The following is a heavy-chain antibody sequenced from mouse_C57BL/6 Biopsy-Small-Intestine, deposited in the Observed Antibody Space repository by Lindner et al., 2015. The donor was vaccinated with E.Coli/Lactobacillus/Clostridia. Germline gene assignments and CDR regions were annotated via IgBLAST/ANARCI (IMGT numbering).Heavy chain of an antibody. CDR3: ARCRDSDYFDY. CDR1: GYAFTNYL. V-gene: IGHV1-54*01. D-gene: IGHD2-12*01. J-gene: IGHJ2*01. CDR2: INPGSGGA. Sequence: VQLQESGAELVRPGTSVKVSCRASGYAFTNYLIDWVKQRPGQGLEWIGVINPGSGGANYNEKFKGKATLTADKSSGIAYMQLSSLTSEDSAVYFCARCRDSDYFDYWGQGTTLTVSS.